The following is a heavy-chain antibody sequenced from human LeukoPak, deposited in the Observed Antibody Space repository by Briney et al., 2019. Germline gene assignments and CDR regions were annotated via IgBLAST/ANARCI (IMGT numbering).Heavy chain of an antibody. CDR2: INPNSGGT. J-gene: IGHJ4*02. Sequence: ASVEVSCKASGYTFTDYYMHWVRQAPGQGLEWMGWINPNSGGTNYAQKFQGRVTMTMDTSISTVYMEVSRLRSDDTAIYYCVRAKQDLLLFDNWGQGTLVTVSS. CDR3: VRAKQDLLLFDN. CDR1: GYTFTDYY. D-gene: IGHD2-21*02. V-gene: IGHV1-2*02.